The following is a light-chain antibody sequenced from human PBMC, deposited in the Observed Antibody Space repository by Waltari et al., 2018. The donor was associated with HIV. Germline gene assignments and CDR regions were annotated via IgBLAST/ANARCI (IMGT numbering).Light chain of an antibody. J-gene: IGLJ1*01. CDR1: RSNIGTRHD. Sequence: QSVLTQPPSVSGAPGQKVTISCTGNRSNIGTRHDVHWYQQLPVTAPKLLIYGNFNRPSGVTERFSGSKSGTSASLAITGLQAEDEAEYYCQSYDTSLSGSRVFGTGTKVTV. CDR2: GNF. CDR3: QSYDTSLSGSRV. V-gene: IGLV1-40*01.